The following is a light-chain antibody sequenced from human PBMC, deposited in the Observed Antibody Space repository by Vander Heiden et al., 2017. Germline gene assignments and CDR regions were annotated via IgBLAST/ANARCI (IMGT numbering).Light chain of an antibody. CDR3: QQYDNLPYT. CDR1: QDISNY. CDR2: DAS. J-gene: IGKJ2*01. Sequence: DIQMTQSPSSLSASVGDRVTITCQASQDISNYLNWYQQKPGKAPKLLIYDASNLKAGVPSSFSGSGAGTDFTFTISSLQPDDVATYYYQQYDNLPYTFGQGTKLEIK. V-gene: IGKV1-33*01.